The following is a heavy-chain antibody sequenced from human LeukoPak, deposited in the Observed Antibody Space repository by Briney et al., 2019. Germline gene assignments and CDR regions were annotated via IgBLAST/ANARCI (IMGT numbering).Heavy chain of an antibody. D-gene: IGHD2-21*02. Sequence: SETLSLTCTVSGGSIISYSGSWIRQPPGNGLEWIGYIYYSGSTNYNPSRKSRVTISVDTSKNQFSLKLSSVTAEDTAVYYCARSRFNTYCGGDCYFDFDYWGQGTLVTVSS. CDR1: GGSIISYS. J-gene: IGHJ4*02. V-gene: IGHV4-59*01. CDR3: ARSRFNTYCGGDCYFDFDY. CDR2: IYYSGST.